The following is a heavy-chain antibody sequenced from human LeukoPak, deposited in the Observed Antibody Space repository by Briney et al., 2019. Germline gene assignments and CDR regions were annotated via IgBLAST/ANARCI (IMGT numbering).Heavy chain of an antibody. Sequence: GGSLRLSCAASGFTFSDYYMSWIRQAPGKGLEWVSYISSSGSTIYYADSVKGRFTISRDNAKNSLYLQMNSLRAEDTAVYYCASYFHYYDSSGYYMWGNDYWDQGTLVTVSS. J-gene: IGHJ4*02. V-gene: IGHV3-11*01. D-gene: IGHD3-22*01. CDR3: ASYFHYYDSSGYYMWGNDY. CDR2: ISSSGSTI. CDR1: GFTFSDYY.